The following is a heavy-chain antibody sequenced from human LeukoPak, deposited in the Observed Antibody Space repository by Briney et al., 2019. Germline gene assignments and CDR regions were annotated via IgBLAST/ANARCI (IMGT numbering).Heavy chain of an antibody. CDR3: ARGLMNRGAIDY. J-gene: IGHJ4*02. CDR1: GFTFNIYA. D-gene: IGHD3-10*01. CDR2: ISYDGANK. Sequence: GGSLRLSCAASGFTFNIYAMEWVRQAPGKGPEWVAFISYDGANKYYADHVKGRFTISRDNSRNTVYLQMNSLRLEDTALYYCARGLMNRGAIDYWGQGTLVTVSS. V-gene: IGHV3-30*16.